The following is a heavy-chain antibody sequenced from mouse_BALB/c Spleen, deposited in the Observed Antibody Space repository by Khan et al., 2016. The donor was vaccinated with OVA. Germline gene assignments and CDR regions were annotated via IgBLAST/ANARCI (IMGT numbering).Heavy chain of an antibody. CDR3: AGGGAAYYRSEGGAMEY. Sequence: QIQLVQSGPELKKPGETVRISCKASGYTFTTAGIQWVQKMPGKGLKWIGWINTHSGVPKYAEDFKGRFAFSLEISVSTAYLQITNLKNEDTATXVWAGGGAAYYRSEGGAMEYWGQGTSVTVSS. V-gene: IGHV9-4*02. J-gene: IGHJ4*01. D-gene: IGHD2-12*01. CDR1: GYTFTTAG. CDR2: INTHSGVP.